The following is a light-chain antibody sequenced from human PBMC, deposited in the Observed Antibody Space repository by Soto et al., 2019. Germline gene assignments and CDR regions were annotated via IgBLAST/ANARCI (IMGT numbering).Light chain of an antibody. Sequence: TVLTQSPATLSLSPGERVTLSCRASETFCSGCLAWYQQKPGQSPRLLIYGASSRATGILDRFSGSGSGTDFTLTISRLEPEDFAVYYCQHYGTTPWTFGPGTKVGIK. J-gene: IGKJ1*01. CDR2: GAS. V-gene: IGKV3-20*01. CDR3: QHYGTTPWT. CDR1: ETFCSGC.